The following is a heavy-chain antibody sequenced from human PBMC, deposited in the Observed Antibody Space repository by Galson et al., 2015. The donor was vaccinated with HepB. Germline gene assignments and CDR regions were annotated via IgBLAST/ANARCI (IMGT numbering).Heavy chain of an antibody. V-gene: IGHV3-30*18. J-gene: IGHJ4*02. Sequence: SLRLSCAASGFTFSSYGMHWVRQAPGKGLEWVAVISYDGSNKYYADSVKGRFTISRDNSKNTLYLQMNSLRAEDTAVYYCAKGRVDTAMVTLRYWGQGTLVTVSS. CDR3: AKGRVDTAMVTLRY. CDR1: GFTFSSYG. D-gene: IGHD5-18*01. CDR2: ISYDGSNK.